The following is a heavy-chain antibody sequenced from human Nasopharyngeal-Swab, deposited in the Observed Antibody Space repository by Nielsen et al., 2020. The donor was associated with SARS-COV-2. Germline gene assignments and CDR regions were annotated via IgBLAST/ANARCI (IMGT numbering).Heavy chain of an antibody. CDR2: IYYSGST. CDR3: ARGFDY. J-gene: IGHJ4*02. V-gene: IGHV4-59*13. Sequence: SEPLSLTFPVSGASSSTYYWTWIRQPPGKGLEWIGYIYYSGSTNYNPSLKSRVTISVDTSKNQFSLKLSSVTAADTAVYYCARGFDYWGQGTLVTVSS. CDR1: GASSSTYY.